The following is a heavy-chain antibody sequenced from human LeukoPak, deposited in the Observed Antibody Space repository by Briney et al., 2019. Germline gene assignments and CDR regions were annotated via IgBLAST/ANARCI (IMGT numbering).Heavy chain of an antibody. CDR3: AKDYVLYGMDV. Sequence: GGSLRLSCAASGFTFSSYGMHWVRQAPGKGLEWVAVISYDGSNKYYADSVKGRFTISRDNSKNTLYLQMNSLRAEDTAVYYCAKDYVLYGMDVWGHGTTVTVSS. CDR1: GFTFSSYG. CDR2: ISYDGSNK. V-gene: IGHV3-30*18. D-gene: IGHD3-10*02. J-gene: IGHJ6*02.